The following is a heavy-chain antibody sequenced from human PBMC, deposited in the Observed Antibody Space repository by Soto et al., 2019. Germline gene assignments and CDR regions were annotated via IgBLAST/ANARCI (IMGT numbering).Heavy chain of an antibody. D-gene: IGHD6-19*01. J-gene: IGHJ4*02. V-gene: IGHV3-49*03. CDR1: GFTFGDYA. Sequence: EEQLEESGGDLVEPGRSLRLSCTASGFTFGDYAMSWFRQAPGKGLEWVGFIRPKVYGGAIDYAAPVKGRFSISRDDSKNIAYLQMNSLKSEDTAVYYCARDGGYYCARTDKFNPQSSGWANRFDYWGQGTLVTVSS. CDR2: IRPKVYGGAI. CDR3: ARDGGYYCARTDKFNPQSSGWANRFDY.